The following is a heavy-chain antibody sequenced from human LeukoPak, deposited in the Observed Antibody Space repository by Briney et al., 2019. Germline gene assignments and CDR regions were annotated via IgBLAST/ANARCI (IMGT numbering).Heavy chain of an antibody. D-gene: IGHD6-19*01. V-gene: IGHV5-51*01. J-gene: IGHJ4*02. CDR3: AIHYEIRGAVAGTWVDY. CDR2: IYPGDSDT. CDR1: GYSFTSYW. Sequence: GESLKISCKGSGYSFTSYWIGWVRQLPGKGLEWMGIIYPGDSDTRYSPSFQGQVTIPADKSINNASLQLSTLTAADTAMYYCAIHYEIRGAVAGTWVDYWGQGSLVTVCS.